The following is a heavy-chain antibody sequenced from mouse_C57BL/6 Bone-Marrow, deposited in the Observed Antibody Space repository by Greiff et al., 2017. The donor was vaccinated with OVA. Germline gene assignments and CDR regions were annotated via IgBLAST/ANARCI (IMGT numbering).Heavy chain of an antibody. J-gene: IGHJ2*01. D-gene: IGHD1-1*01. Sequence: QVQLQQPGAELVKPGASVKLSCKASGYTFTSYWMHWVKQRPGQGLEWIGMIHPNSGSTNYNEKFKSKATLTVDKSSSTAYMQLSRLTSEDSAVYYCARPLLTTVVATDYWGQGTTRTVSA. CDR2: IHPNSGST. V-gene: IGHV1-64*01. CDR1: GYTFTSYW. CDR3: ARPLLTTVVATDY.